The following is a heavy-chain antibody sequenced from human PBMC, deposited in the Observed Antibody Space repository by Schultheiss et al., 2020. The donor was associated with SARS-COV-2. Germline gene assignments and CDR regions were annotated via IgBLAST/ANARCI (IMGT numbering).Heavy chain of an antibody. CDR3: AKGLGYFDF. CDR2: INHSGST. D-gene: IGHD3-22*01. J-gene: IGHJ4*01. CDR1: GGSISSYY. Sequence: SETLSLTCTVSGGSISSYYWSWIRQPPGKGLEWIGEINHSGSTNYNPSLKSRVTISVDTSKNQFSLKLSSVTAADTAVYYCAKGLGYFDFWGHGNMVTVSS. V-gene: IGHV4-34*01.